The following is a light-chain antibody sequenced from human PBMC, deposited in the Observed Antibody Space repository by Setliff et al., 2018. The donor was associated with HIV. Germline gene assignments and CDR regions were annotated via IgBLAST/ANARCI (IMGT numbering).Light chain of an antibody. V-gene: IGLV2-11*01. CDR2: EVN. CDR3: CSYAGNFLHG. CDR1: SSDVGFFNY. J-gene: IGLJ1*01. Sequence: QSVLTQPRSVSGYRGQPVTISCTGTSSDVGFFNYVSWYQQHPGNAPKLIIYEVNKRPSGVPDRFTGSKSGNTASLTIYGLQAEDETDYYCCSYAGNFLHGVGTGTKV.